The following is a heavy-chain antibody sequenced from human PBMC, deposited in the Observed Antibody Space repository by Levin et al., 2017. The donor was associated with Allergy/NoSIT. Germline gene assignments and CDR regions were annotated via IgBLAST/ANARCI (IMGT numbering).Heavy chain of an antibody. CDR1: GFTFSSYD. J-gene: IGHJ6*02. Sequence: GESLKISCAASGFTFSSYDMHWVRQATGKGLEWVSAIGTAGDTYYPGSVKGRFTISRENAKNSLYLQMNSLRAGDTAVYYCARGQKVSSTSRGYYYYYYGMDVWGQGTTVTVSS. CDR2: IGTAGDT. D-gene: IGHD2-2*01. V-gene: IGHV3-13*01. CDR3: ARGQKVSSTSRGYYYYYYGMDV.